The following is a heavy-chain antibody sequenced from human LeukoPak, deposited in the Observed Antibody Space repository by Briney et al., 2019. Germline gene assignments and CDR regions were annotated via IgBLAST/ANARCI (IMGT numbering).Heavy chain of an antibody. J-gene: IGHJ4*02. V-gene: IGHV1-2*06. CDR1: GYTFSGNY. D-gene: IGHD3-10*01. CDR3: AKSRYGSGSYTPNDY. CDR2: INPNSGGT. Sequence: ASVKVSCKASGYTFSGNYMHWVRQAPGQGLEWMGRINPNSGGTNYAQKFQGRVTMTRDTSISTAYMELSRLRSDDTAVYYCAKSRYGSGSYTPNDYWGQGTLVTVSS.